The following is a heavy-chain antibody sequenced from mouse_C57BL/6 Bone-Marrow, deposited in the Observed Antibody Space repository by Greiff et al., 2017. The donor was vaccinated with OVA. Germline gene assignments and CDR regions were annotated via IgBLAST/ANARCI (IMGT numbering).Heavy chain of an antibody. D-gene: IGHD2-10*02. V-gene: IGHV4-1*01. CDR2: INPDSSTI. Sequence: AAEAVDFSRYWMSWVRRAPGKGLEWIGEINPDSSTINYAPSLKDKFIISRDNAKNTLYLQMSKVRSEDTALYYCARRVPRRYFDVWGTGTTVTVSS. CDR1: AVDFSRYW. CDR3: ARRVPRRYFDV. J-gene: IGHJ1*03.